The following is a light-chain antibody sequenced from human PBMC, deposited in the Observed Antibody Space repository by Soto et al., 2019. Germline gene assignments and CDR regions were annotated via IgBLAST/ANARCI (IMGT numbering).Light chain of an antibody. CDR3: QQTYNMPRT. V-gene: IGKV1-5*01. J-gene: IGKJ3*01. Sequence: DIQMTQSPSTLSGSVGDRVTITCRASQTISSWLAWYQQKPGKAPKLLIYHASTLESGVPSRFSGSGSGTEFTLTISSLQPEDSATYYCQQTYNMPRTFGPGTKVDI. CDR1: QTISSW. CDR2: HAS.